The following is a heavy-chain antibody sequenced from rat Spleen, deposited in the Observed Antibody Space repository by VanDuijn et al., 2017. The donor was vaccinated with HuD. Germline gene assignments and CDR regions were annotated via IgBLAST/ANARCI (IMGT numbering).Heavy chain of an antibody. CDR2: ITYDGGTT. Sequence: EVQLVESGGGLVQPGRSLKLSCAASGFTFSSFPMAWVRQAPTKGLEWVASITYDGGTTYYRDSVKGRFTVSRDNAKSTLYLQMDSLRSEDTATYYCARHPDYSNYFDYWGQGVMVTVSS. CDR3: ARHPDYSNYFDY. V-gene: IGHV5-25*01. D-gene: IGHD1-1*01. J-gene: IGHJ2*01. CDR1: GFTFSSFP.